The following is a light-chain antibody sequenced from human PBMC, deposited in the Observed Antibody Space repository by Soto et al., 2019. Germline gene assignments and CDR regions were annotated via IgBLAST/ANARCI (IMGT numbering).Light chain of an antibody. J-gene: IGLJ1*01. CDR2: SDN. Sequence: QSVLTQPPSASATPGQRVTISCSGSNSNIGSNTVNWYQHLPGMAPKLLIHSDNQRPSGVPDRFSGSKSGTSASLAISGLQSEDEADYYCAAWDDSLNGYVFGTGTKVTVL. CDR3: AAWDDSLNGYV. V-gene: IGLV1-44*01. CDR1: NSNIGSNT.